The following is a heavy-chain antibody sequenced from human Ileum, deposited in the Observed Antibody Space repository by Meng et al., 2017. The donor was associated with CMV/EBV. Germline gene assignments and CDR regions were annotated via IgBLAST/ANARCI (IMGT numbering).Heavy chain of an antibody. Sequence: VSGGSISSSTYYWGWIRQAPGKGLEWIASINYGGSTYHNPSLKSRVTISIDTSKNQFSLKLTSVTAADTAVYYCGSSGWYGANWFDPWGQGTLVTVSS. D-gene: IGHD6-19*01. J-gene: IGHJ5*02. CDR2: INYGGST. V-gene: IGHV4-39*01. CDR3: GSSGWYGANWFDP. CDR1: GGSISSSTYY.